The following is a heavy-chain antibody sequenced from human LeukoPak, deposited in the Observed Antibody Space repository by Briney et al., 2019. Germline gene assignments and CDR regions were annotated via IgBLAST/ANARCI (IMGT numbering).Heavy chain of an antibody. CDR1: GFTFSSYG. Sequence: GGSLRLSCAASGFTFSSYGMHWVRQAPGKGLEWVAVISYDGSNKYYADSVKGRFTISRDNSKNTLYLQMNSLRAEDTAVYYCAKDPTGSYTQPDYWGQGTLVTVSS. CDR2: ISYDGSNK. D-gene: IGHD3-16*02. CDR3: AKDPTGSYTQPDY. V-gene: IGHV3-30*18. J-gene: IGHJ4*02.